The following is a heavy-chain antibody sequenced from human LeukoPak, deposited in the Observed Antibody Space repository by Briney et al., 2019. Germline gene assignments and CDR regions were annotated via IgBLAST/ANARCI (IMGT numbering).Heavy chain of an antibody. J-gene: IGHJ6*02. V-gene: IGHV3-53*01. D-gene: IGHD5-12*01. CDR3: ARGGSGYDSYYYYGMDV. Sequence: PGGSLRLSCAASGFTVSSNYMSWVRQAPGKGLEWVSVIYSGGSTYYADSVKGRFTISRDNSKNTLYLQMNSLRAEDTAVYYCARGGSGYDSYYYYGMDVWGQGTTVTVPS. CDR2: IYSGGST. CDR1: GFTVSSNY.